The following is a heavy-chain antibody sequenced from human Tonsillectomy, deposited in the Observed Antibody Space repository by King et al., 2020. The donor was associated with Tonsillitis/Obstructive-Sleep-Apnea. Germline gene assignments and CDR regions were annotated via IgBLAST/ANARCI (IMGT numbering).Heavy chain of an antibody. J-gene: IGHJ6*03. CDR1: GYSFTSYW. Sequence: QLVQSGAEVKKPEESLKISCKGSGYSFTSYWIGWVRQMPGKGLEWMGIIYPGDSDTRYSPSFQGQVTISADKSISTAYLQWSSLKASDTAMYYCARHRVWAYTVMIVGNYSYYVDVWGKVTTVTVSS. CDR2: IYPGDSDT. CDR3: ARHRVWAYTVMIVGNYSYYVDV. D-gene: IGHD5-18*01. V-gene: IGHV5-51*01.